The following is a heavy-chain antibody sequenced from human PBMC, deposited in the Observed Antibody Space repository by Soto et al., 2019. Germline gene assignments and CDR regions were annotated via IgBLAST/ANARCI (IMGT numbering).Heavy chain of an antibody. V-gene: IGHV3-23*01. J-gene: IGHJ5*02. Sequence: PGGSLRLSCAASGFTFSSYAMSWVRQAPGKGLEWVSAISGSGCSTYYADSVKGRFTISRDNSNNTLYLQMNSLRAEDTAVYYCAKDPSDWRYSYGSNWFDPWGQGTLVTVSS. CDR1: GFTFSSYA. CDR3: AKDPSDWRYSYGSNWFDP. D-gene: IGHD5-18*01. CDR2: ISGSGCST.